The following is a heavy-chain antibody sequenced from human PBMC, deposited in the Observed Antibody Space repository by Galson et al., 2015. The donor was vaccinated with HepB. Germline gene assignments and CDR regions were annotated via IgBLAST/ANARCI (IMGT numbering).Heavy chain of an antibody. J-gene: IGHJ6*02. CDR1: GFTVSSNY. D-gene: IGHD5-12*01. CDR3: ARYSGYDPACYYGMDV. Sequence: SLRLSCAASGFTVSSNYMSWVRQAPGKGLEWVSVIYSGGSTYYADSVKGRFTISRDNSKNTLYLQMNSLRAEDTAVYYCARYSGYDPACYYGMDVWGQGTTVTVSS. V-gene: IGHV3-66*01. CDR2: IYSGGST.